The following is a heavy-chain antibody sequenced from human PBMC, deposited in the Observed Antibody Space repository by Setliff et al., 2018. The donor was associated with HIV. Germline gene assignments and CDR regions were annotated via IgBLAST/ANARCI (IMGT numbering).Heavy chain of an antibody. J-gene: IGHJ4*02. CDR1: GFTFSNAW. D-gene: IGHD3-16*01. V-gene: IGHV4-4*02. Sequence: PGGSLRLSCAASGFTFSNAWMSWVRQAPGKGLEWIGEIYHSGTTNYNPSLKSRVTISVDTSKNQFSLKLSSVTAADTAVYYCARTRGRALVSYYLDNWGQGRLVTVSS. CDR3: ARTRGRALVSYYLDN. CDR2: IYHSGTT.